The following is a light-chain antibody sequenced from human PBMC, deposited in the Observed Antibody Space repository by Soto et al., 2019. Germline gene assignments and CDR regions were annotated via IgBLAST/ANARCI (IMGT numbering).Light chain of an antibody. CDR1: XXDVGGYNY. Sequence: QSVLTQPASVSGSPGQSITISCTGTXXDVGGYNYVSWYQQHPGKAPKLMIYEVSNRPSGVSNRFSGSKSGNTASLTISGLQAEDEADYYCSSYTSSSTPYVFGTGTKLTVL. CDR3: SSYTSSSTPYV. J-gene: IGLJ1*01. V-gene: IGLV2-14*01. CDR2: EVS.